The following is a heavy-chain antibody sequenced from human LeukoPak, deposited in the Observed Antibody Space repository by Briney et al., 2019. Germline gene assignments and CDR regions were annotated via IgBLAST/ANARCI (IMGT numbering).Heavy chain of an antibody. CDR1: GGSFSGYY. CDR2: INHSGST. J-gene: IGHJ5*02. V-gene: IGHV4-34*01. CDR3: ARRLVYGSGSYFKPLRYNWFDP. D-gene: IGHD3-10*01. Sequence: PSETLSLTCAVYGGSFSGYYWSWIRQPPGKGLEWIGEINHSGSTNYNPSLKSRVTISVDTSKNQFSLKLSSVTAADTAVYYCARRLVYGSGSYFKPLRYNWFDPWGQGTLVTVSS.